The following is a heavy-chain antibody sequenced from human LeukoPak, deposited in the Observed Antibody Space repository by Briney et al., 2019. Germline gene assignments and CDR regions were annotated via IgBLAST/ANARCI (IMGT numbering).Heavy chain of an antibody. CDR2: VNPSSGGT. Sequence: ASVTVSFKASGYTFAAFYIHWVRQAPGQGLEWVGLVNPSSGGTHYAQSFQGRVTMTRDTSISTAYMELSRLRSDDTAVYYCARDIRGSYDSWGQGTLVTVSS. CDR1: GYTFAAFY. CDR3: ARDIRGSYDS. D-gene: IGHD1-26*01. V-gene: IGHV1-2*02. J-gene: IGHJ4*02.